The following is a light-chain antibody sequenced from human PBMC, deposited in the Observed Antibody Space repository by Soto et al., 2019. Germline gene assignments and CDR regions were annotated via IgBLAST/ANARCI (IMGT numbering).Light chain of an antibody. CDR1: QSVSSS. V-gene: IGKV3-11*01. CDR3: QQRSNWPIT. Sequence: EIVLTQSPATLSLSPGERATLFCRASQSVSSSLAWYQQKPGQAPRLLIYDASNRATGIPARFSGSGSGTDFTLTISRPEPEYFAVYYCQQRSNWPITFGQGTRLEIK. J-gene: IGKJ5*01. CDR2: DAS.